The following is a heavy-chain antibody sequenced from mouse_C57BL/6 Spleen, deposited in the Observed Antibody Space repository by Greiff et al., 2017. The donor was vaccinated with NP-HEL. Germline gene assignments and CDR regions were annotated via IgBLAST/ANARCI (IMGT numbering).Heavy chain of an antibody. CDR1: GYTFTSYW. Sequence: VQLQQPGAELVRPGSSVKLSCKASGYTFTSYWMHWVKQRPIQGLEWIGNIDPSNSETHYNQKFKDKATLTVDKSSSTAYMQLSSLTSEDSAVYYCARDDGSNEFAYWGQGTLVTVSA. V-gene: IGHV1-52*01. D-gene: IGHD2-5*01. J-gene: IGHJ3*01. CDR2: IDPSNSET. CDR3: ARDDGSNEFAY.